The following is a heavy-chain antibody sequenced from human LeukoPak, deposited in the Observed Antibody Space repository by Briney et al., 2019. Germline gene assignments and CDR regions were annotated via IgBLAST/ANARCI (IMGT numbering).Heavy chain of an antibody. CDR1: GGSISRYY. J-gene: IGHJ4*02. Sequence: PSETLSLTCVVSGGSISRYYWSRIRQPPGKGLEWIGYIHHSGSTNYNPFLKSRVTISVDTSKNQFSLKLSSVTAADTAVYYCASDSSGYYYQYYWGQGTLVTVSS. D-gene: IGHD3-22*01. CDR2: IHHSGST. V-gene: IGHV4-59*08. CDR3: ASDSSGYYYQYY.